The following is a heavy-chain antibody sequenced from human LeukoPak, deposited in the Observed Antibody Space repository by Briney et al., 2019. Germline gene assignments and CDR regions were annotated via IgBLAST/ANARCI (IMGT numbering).Heavy chain of an antibody. Sequence: SETLSLTCTVSGGSVSSGSYYWSWIRQPPGKGLEWIGYIYYSGSTNYNPSLKSRVTISVDTPKNQFSLKLSSVTAADTAVYYCARVYSSSWYTALKQYYFDYWGQGTLVTVSS. J-gene: IGHJ4*02. V-gene: IGHV4-61*01. CDR2: IYYSGST. D-gene: IGHD6-13*01. CDR3: ARVYSSSWYTALKQYYFDY. CDR1: GGSVSSGSYY.